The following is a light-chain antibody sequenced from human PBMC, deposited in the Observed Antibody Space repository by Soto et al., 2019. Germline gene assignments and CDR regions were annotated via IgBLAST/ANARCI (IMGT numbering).Light chain of an antibody. J-gene: IGKJ4*01. Sequence: IVMTQSPATLSVSPGERATLSCRASQNVGTYLAWYQQKPGQAPRLVIYGASTRAAGIPARFSGSGSGTDFTLAISSLQSEDFAVYYCQQHNAWPLTFSGGTKVEIK. CDR3: QQHNAWPLT. V-gene: IGKV3-15*01. CDR1: QNVGTY. CDR2: GAS.